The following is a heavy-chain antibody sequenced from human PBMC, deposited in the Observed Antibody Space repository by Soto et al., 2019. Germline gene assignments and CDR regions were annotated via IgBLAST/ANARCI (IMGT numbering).Heavy chain of an antibody. CDR2: IWYDGSNK. Sequence: GGSLRLSCAASGFTFSSYGMHWVRQAPGKGLEWVAVIWYDGSNKYYADSVKGRFTISRDNSKNTLYLQMNSLRAEDTAVYYCARDPSYDSSGYYGFMDACFDYWGQGTLVTVSS. CDR1: GFTFSSYG. J-gene: IGHJ4*02. V-gene: IGHV3-33*01. D-gene: IGHD3-22*01. CDR3: ARDPSYDSSGYYGFMDACFDY.